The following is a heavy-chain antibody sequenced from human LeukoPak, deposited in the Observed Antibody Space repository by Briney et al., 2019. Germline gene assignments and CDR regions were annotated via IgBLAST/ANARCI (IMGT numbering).Heavy chain of an antibody. CDR1: GFTFSSYG. Sequence: GGSLRLSCAASGFTFSSYGMHWVRQAPGKGLEWVAVIWYDGSNKYYADSVKGRFTISRDNSKNTLYLQMNSLRAEDTAVYYCARGSSGWYLLFDYWGQGTLVTVSS. D-gene: IGHD6-19*01. CDR3: ARGSSGWYLLFDY. V-gene: IGHV3-33*01. J-gene: IGHJ4*02. CDR2: IWYDGSNK.